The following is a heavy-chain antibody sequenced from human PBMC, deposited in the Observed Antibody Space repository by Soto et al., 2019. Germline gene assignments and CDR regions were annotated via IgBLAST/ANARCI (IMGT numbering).Heavy chain of an antibody. J-gene: IGHJ6*02. CDR2: INPKSGGT. Sequence: ASVKVSCKASGYSFTDYHIHWVRQAPGQGLEWMGRINPKSGGTSTAQKFQGWVTMTTDTSISTASMELTRLTSDDTAIYYCARGDSTDCSNGVCSFFYNHDMDVWGQGTTVTVSS. CDR3: ARGDSTDCSNGVCSFFYNHDMDV. CDR1: GYSFTDYH. V-gene: IGHV1-2*04. D-gene: IGHD2-8*01.